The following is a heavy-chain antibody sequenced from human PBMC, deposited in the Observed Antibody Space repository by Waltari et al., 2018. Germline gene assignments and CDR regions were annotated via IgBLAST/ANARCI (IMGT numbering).Heavy chain of an antibody. V-gene: IGHV3-21*01. Sequence: LRLSCTASGFDFSDYDMNWVRQAPGTGLEWVSSIGGTHSNIFYADSVKGRFTVSRDNAKNSLYFQMDNLRAEDSGLYYCTRDLYGSGGDWFDPWGQGTLVTVSS. CDR3: TRDLYGSGGDWFDP. CDR1: GFDFSDYD. D-gene: IGHD3-10*01. CDR2: IGGTHSNI. J-gene: IGHJ5*02.